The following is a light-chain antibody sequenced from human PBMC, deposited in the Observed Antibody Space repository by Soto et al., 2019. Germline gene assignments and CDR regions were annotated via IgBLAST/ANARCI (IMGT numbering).Light chain of an antibody. CDR3: QHYDNYLWT. CDR1: QSLTSW. Sequence: DIQMTQSPSTRSASVGDRVTITCRASQSLTSWLTWYQQKPGKAPKLLIYNTSILDSGVPSRFSGSGSGTEFTLTISSLQPDDFATYYCQHYDNYLWTFGQGTKVEIK. V-gene: IGKV1-5*03. J-gene: IGKJ1*01. CDR2: NTS.